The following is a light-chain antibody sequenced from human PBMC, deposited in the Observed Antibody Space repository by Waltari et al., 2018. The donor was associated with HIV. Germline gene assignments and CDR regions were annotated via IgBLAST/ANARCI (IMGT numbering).Light chain of an antibody. CDR1: DSNIGAGYD. CDR3: QSYDNSLSGWV. Sequence: QSVLTQPPSVSGAPGQRVTVSCTGSDSNIGAGYDVHWYQRPLGTAPTLLILATDTRPSGVPDRFSGSKAGTSASLAITGLQAEDEADYYCQSYDNSLSGWVFGGGTKLTV. V-gene: IGLV1-40*01. CDR2: ATD. J-gene: IGLJ3*02.